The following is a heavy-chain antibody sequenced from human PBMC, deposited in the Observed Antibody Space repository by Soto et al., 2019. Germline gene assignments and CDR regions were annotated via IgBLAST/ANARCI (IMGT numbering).Heavy chain of an antibody. CDR1: GFTFSSYG. D-gene: IGHD4-17*01. J-gene: IGHJ6*02. CDR3: ARELVSYGDHEAAYDRLDV. CDR2: ISYDGSNK. V-gene: IGHV3-30*03. Sequence: QVQLVESGGGVVQPGRSLRLSCAASGFTFSSYGMHWVRQAPDKGLEWVAVISYDGSNKYYVDSVKGRFTISRDNSKNTLYLQMNSLRPEDTGVYDCARELVSYGDHEAAYDRLDVWGHGTAVTVSS.